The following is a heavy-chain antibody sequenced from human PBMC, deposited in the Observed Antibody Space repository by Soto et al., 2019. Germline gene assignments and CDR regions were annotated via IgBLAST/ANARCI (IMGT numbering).Heavy chain of an antibody. J-gene: IGHJ6*03. V-gene: IGHV1-58*02. CDR2: IVVGSGNT. D-gene: IGHD2-15*01. CDR3: AADRGCSGGSCYSNFYYMDV. CDR1: GFTFTSSA. Sequence: ASVKVSCKASGFTFTSSAMQWVRQARGQRLEWIGWIVVGSGNTNYAQKFQERVTITRDMSTSTAYMELSSLRSEDTAVYYCAADRGCSGGSCYSNFYYMDVWGKGTTVTVSS.